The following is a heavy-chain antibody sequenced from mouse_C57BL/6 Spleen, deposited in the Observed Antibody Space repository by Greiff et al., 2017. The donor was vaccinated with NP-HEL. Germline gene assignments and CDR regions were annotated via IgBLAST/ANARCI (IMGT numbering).Heavy chain of an antibody. CDR1: GYTFTSYW. J-gene: IGHJ4*01. V-gene: IGHV1-59*01. Sequence: QVQLQQPGAELVRPGTSVKLSCKASGYTFTSYWMHWVKQRPGQGLEWIGVIDPSDSYTNYNQKFKGKATLTVDTSSSTAYMQLSSLTSEDSAVYYCATRWLRGVYYAMDYWGQGTSVTVSS. D-gene: IGHD2-2*01. CDR3: ATRWLRGVYYAMDY. CDR2: IDPSDSYT.